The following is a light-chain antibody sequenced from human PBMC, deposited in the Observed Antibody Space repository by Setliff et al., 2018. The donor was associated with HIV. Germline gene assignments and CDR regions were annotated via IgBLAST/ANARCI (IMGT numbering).Light chain of an antibody. Sequence: QSALTQPPSASGSPGQSVTISCTGTSSDVGAYYSVSWYQQHPGKAPKLIIYEVSKRPSGVPDRFSGSESGNTAPLTVSGLQTEDEADYYCSSYAGSNNYVFGTGTKVTVL. CDR2: EVS. J-gene: IGLJ1*01. V-gene: IGLV2-8*01. CDR1: SSDVGAYYS. CDR3: SSYAGSNNYV.